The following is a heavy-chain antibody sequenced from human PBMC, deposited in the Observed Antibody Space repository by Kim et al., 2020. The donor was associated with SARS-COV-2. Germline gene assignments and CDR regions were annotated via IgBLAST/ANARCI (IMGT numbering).Heavy chain of an antibody. D-gene: IGHD3-10*01. Sequence: GGSLRLSCAASGFTFSNAWMSWVRQAPGKGLEWVGRIKSRTAGGTTEYTAPVKDRFTISRDDSKNTLYLQMNSLKSEDTAVYYCARGRRTSGFLFDSWGQGTLLTVSS. CDR1: GFTFSNAW. J-gene: IGHJ4*02. CDR2: IKSRTAGGTT. V-gene: IGHV3-15*01. CDR3: ARGRRTSGFLFDS.